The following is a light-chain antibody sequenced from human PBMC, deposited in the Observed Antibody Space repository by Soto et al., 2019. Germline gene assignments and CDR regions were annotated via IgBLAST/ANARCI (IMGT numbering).Light chain of an antibody. J-gene: IGLJ1*01. CDR2: EVN. V-gene: IGLV2-14*01. CDR1: SSDVGGYKY. CDR3: NSYTATSDVGI. Sequence: QSALTQPASVSGSPGQSITISCTGTSSDVGGYKYVSWYRQYPGKAPKLMIYEVNNRPSGVSDRFSGSKSGNTAFLTISGLQAEDEALYYCNSYTATSDVGIFGTGTKVTV.